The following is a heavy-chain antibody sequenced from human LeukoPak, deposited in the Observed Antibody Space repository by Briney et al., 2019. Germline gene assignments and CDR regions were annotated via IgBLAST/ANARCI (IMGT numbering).Heavy chain of an antibody. D-gene: IGHD2-2*01. CDR2: IYHSGST. V-gene: IGHV4-30-2*01. J-gene: IGHJ4*02. CDR1: GGSISSGGYY. CDR3: ARDWGSGCSSTSCSRYFDY. Sequence: PSQTLSLTCTVSGGSISSGGYYWSWIRQPPGKGLEWIGYIYHSGSTYYNPSLKSRVTISVDRSKNQFSLKLSSVTAADTAVYYCARDWGSGCSSTSCSRYFDYWGQGTLVTVSS.